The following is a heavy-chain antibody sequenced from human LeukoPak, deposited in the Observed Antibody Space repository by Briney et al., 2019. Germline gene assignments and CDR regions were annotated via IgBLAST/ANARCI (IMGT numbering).Heavy chain of an antibody. CDR1: GFTFSSYG. Sequence: GGSLRLSCAASGFTFSSYGMHWVRQAPGKGLEWVAVIWYDGSNKYYADSVKGRFTISRDNSKNTLYLQMNSLRAEDTAVYYCASRPLHYDSSGYLTWGRGTLVTVSS. CDR3: ASRPLHYDSSGYLT. D-gene: IGHD3-22*01. V-gene: IGHV3-33*01. J-gene: IGHJ5*02. CDR2: IWYDGSNK.